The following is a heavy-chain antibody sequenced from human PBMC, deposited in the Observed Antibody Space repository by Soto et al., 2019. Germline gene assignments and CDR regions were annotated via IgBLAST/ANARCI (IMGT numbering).Heavy chain of an antibody. CDR2: IDPSDSQT. Sequence: GESLKISCKGSGYSFAGYWITWVRQKPGKGPEWMGRIDPSDSQTYYSPSFRGHVTISVTKSITTVFLQWSSLRASDTATYYCARQIYDSDTGPNFQYYLDSWGQGTLATVS. D-gene: IGHD3-22*01. V-gene: IGHV5-10-1*01. CDR3: ARQIYDSDTGPNFQYYLDS. J-gene: IGHJ4*02. CDR1: GYSFAGYW.